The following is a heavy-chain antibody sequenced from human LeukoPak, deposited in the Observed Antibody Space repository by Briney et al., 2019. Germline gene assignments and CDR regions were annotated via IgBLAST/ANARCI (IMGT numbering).Heavy chain of an antibody. V-gene: IGHV1-46*01. CDR1: GYTFAGYH. CDR3: ARENVADSSSWSHFDY. D-gene: IGHD6-13*01. J-gene: IGHJ4*02. CDR2: INPSDGRT. Sequence: GASVKVSCKASGYTFAGYHIHWVRRAPGQGLEWMGIINPSDGRTSYAQEFQDRVILTSDTSARTVYMELRSLRFEDKAEYYCARENVADSSSWSHFDYWGQGTLVIVSS.